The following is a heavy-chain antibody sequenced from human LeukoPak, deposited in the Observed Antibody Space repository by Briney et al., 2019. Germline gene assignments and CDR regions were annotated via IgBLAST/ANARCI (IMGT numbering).Heavy chain of an antibody. J-gene: IGHJ6*03. CDR3: ARVHGPTVGATTHYYYYYMDV. CDR1: GGSISSYY. V-gene: IGHV4-4*07. Sequence: PSETLSLTCTVSGGSISSYYWSWIRQPAGKGLEWIGRIYTSGSTNYNPSLKSRVTMSVDTSKNQFSLKLSSVTAADTAVYYCARVHGPTVGATTHYYYYYMDVWGKGTTVTISS. CDR2: IYTSGST. D-gene: IGHD1-26*01.